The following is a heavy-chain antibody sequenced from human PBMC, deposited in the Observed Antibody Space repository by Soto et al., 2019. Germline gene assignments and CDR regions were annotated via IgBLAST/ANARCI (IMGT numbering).Heavy chain of an antibody. CDR1: GDSVSSNTAS. D-gene: IGHD5-12*01. J-gene: IGHJ5*02. Sequence: SQTLSLTCAISGDSVSSNTASWNWIRQSPSRGLEWLGRTYFRSKWYTDYPVSVKSRIIINPDTSNNQFSLQLNSVTPEDTAVYFCAKGDNLGPKTGYAFDPWGQGIMVTVSS. CDR3: AKGDNLGPKTGYAFDP. V-gene: IGHV6-1*01. CDR2: TYFRSKWYT.